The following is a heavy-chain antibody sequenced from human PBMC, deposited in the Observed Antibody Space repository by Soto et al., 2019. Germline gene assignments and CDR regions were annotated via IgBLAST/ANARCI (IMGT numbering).Heavy chain of an antibody. D-gene: IGHD3-3*01. CDR3: ATGDFWSGYSTYDY. CDR1: GYTLTELS. Sequence: ASVKVSCKVSGYTLTELSMHWVRQAPGKGLEWMGGFDPEDGGTIYAQKFQGRVTMTEDTSTDTAYMELSSLRSEDTAVYYCATGDFWSGYSTYDYWGQGTLVTVSS. V-gene: IGHV1-24*01. J-gene: IGHJ4*02. CDR2: FDPEDGGT.